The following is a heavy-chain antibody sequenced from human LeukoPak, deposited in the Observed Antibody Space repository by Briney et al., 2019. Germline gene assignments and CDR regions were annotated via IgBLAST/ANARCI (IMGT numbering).Heavy chain of an antibody. Sequence: GGSLRLSCAASGFTFSDYYMSWIRQAPGKGLEWVSAISGSGGSTYYADSVKGRFTISRDNSKNTLYLQMNSLRAEDTAVYYCARLPSGITYYFDYWGQGTLVTVSS. CDR2: ISGSGGST. D-gene: IGHD5-12*01. CDR1: GFTFSDYY. CDR3: ARLPSGITYYFDY. V-gene: IGHV3-23*01. J-gene: IGHJ4*02.